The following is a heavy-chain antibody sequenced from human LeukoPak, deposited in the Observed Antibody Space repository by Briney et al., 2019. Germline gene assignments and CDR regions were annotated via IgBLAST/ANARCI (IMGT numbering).Heavy chain of an antibody. J-gene: IGHJ3*02. D-gene: IGHD3-10*01. CDR1: GYTFDDYA. Sequence: GGSLRLSCAASGYTFDDYAMHWVPQAPGKGLEWVSGISWNSGSIGYADSVKGRFTISRDNAKNSLYLQMNSLRAEDTALYYCAKDMNWGSGSYIAFDIWGQGTMVTVSS. CDR2: ISWNSGSI. CDR3: AKDMNWGSGSYIAFDI. V-gene: IGHV3-9*01.